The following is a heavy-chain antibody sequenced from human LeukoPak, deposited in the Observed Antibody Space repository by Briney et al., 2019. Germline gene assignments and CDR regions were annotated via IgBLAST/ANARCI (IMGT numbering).Heavy chain of an antibody. V-gene: IGHV1-69*01. D-gene: IGHD3-10*01. Sequence: SVEVSCTASGGTFSSYAISWVRQAPGQGLEWMGGIISIFGTANYAQKFQGRVTITADESTSTAYMELSSLRSEDTAVYYCARSFPFGELYDWGQGTLVTVSS. CDR3: ARSFPFGELYD. J-gene: IGHJ4*02. CDR2: IISIFGTA. CDR1: GGTFSSYA.